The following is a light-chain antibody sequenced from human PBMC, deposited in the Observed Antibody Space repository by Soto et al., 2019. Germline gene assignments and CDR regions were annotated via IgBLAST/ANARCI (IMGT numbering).Light chain of an antibody. V-gene: IGKV1-9*01. CDR3: QQLRMYTSP. Sequence: IQLTQSPSSLSASVGDRVTITCRASQDIAIYLAWYQQKPGEAPKLLIYAASTLYGGVPSRFSGSGSVTDFALTTASLQAEDFATYYCQQLRMYTSPFRGGTKVDIX. CDR1: QDIAIY. CDR2: AAS. J-gene: IGKJ4*01.